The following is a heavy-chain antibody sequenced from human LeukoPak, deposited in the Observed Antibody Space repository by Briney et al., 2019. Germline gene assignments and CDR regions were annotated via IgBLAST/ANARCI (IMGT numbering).Heavy chain of an antibody. J-gene: IGHJ4*02. D-gene: IGHD2/OR15-2a*01. CDR3: AKGPLLWD. V-gene: IGHV3-30*02. CDR1: GFIFSTYG. Sequence: GGSLRLSCAASGFIFSTYGMHWVRQAPNKGLEWVAFIRYDGSNKYYADSVKGRFTISRDNSKNTLYLQMNSLRAEDTAVYYCAKGPLLWDWGQGTLVTVSS. CDR2: IRYDGSNK.